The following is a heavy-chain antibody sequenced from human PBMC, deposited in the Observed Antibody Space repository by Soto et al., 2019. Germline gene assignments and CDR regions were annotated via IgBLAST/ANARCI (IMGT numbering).Heavy chain of an antibody. J-gene: IGHJ4*02. V-gene: IGHV3-23*01. CDR3: AKRSSSPTFDY. CDR1: GFTFSSYA. D-gene: IGHD6-6*01. CDR2: ISGSDDST. Sequence: EVQLLESGGGLVQPGESLRLSCAASGFTFSSYAMSWVRQAPGKGLEWVSVISGSDDSTYYADSVKGRFTISRDNSKNTLYLKMNSLRAEDTAVYYCAKRSSSPTFDYWGKGTLVTVPS.